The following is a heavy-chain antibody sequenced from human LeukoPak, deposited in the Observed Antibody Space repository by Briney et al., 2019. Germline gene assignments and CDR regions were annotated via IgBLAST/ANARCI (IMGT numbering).Heavy chain of an antibody. V-gene: IGHV3-74*01. D-gene: IGHD6-19*01. CDR3: ARALAVAGTGGYY. CDR1: GFTFSSYW. CDR2: INSDGSST. J-gene: IGHJ4*02. Sequence: GGSLRLSCAASGFTFSSYWMHWVRQDPGKGLVWVSRINSDGSSTSYADSVKGRFTISRDNAKNTLYLQMNSLRAGDTAVYYCARALAVAGTGGYYWGQGTLVTVSS.